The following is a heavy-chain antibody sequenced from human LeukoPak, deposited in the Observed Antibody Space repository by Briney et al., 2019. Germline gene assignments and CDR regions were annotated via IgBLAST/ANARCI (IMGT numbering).Heavy chain of an antibody. V-gene: IGHV3-66*01. CDR1: GFTVSSTY. Sequence: GGSLRLSCAASGFTVSSTYMSWVRQAPGKGLEWVSVIESGGRTYYADSVKGRFTISRDSSKNTLYLQMNSLRTEDTAVYYCARGGVRRGYCDYWGQGTLVTVSS. J-gene: IGHJ4*02. CDR2: IESGGRT. CDR3: ARGGVRRGYCDY. D-gene: IGHD1-14*01.